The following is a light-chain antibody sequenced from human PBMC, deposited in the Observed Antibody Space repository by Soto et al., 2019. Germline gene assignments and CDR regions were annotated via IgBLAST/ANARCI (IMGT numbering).Light chain of an antibody. V-gene: IGKV1-5*01. CDR3: QQYHRYST. CDR1: QTINAW. J-gene: IGKJ1*01. Sequence: DIQMTQAPSTLSASVGDRVTITCRASQTINAWLAWYQQKPGKAPRLLIYDVSTLDSGVPSRFSGSASGTEFTLTISKLEFDDFATYYCQQYHRYSTFGQGTKV. CDR2: DVS.